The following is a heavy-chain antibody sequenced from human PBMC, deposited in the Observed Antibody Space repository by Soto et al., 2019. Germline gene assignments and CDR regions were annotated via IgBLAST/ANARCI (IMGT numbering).Heavy chain of an antibody. CDR1: GYTFTGYY. CDR2: INPNSGGT. Sequence: GASVKVSCKASGYTFTGYYMHWVRQAPGQGLEWMGWINPNSGGTNYAQKFQGRVTITADESTSTAYMELSSLRSEDTAVYYCARDWRTYYDSSGYPRDAFDIWGQGTMVTVSS. D-gene: IGHD3-22*01. J-gene: IGHJ3*02. CDR3: ARDWRTYYDSSGYPRDAFDI. V-gene: IGHV1-2*02.